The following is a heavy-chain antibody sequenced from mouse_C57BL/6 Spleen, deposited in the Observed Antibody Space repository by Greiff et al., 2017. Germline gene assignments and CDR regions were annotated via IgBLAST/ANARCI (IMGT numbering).Heavy chain of an antibody. D-gene: IGHD2-4*01. J-gene: IGHJ4*01. V-gene: IGHV1-62-2*01. Sequence: VKLQQSGAELVKPGASVKLSCKASGYTFTEYTIHWVKQRSGQGLEWIGWFYPGSGSIKYNEKFKDKATLTADKSSSTVYMELSRLTSEDSAVYFCARHEMGPYDYDYAMDYWGQGTSVTVSS. CDR3: ARHEMGPYDYDYAMDY. CDR2: FYPGSGSI. CDR1: GYTFTEYT.